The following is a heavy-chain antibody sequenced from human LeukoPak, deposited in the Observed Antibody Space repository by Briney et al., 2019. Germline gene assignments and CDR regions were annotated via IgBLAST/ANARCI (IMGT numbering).Heavy chain of an antibody. V-gene: IGHV4-59*01. J-gene: IGHJ4*02. D-gene: IGHD6-19*01. Sequence: SGTLSLTCTVSGASISSYYWSWIRQSPGKGLEWIGYIYYSGSTNYNPSLKSRVTISVDTSKNQFSLKLSSVTAADTAVYYCARVAVAAREYFDYWGQGTLVTVSS. CDR2: IYYSGST. CDR3: ARVAVAAREYFDY. CDR1: GASISSYY.